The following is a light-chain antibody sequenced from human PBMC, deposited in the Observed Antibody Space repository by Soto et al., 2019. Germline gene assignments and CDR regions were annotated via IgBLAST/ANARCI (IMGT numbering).Light chain of an antibody. Sequence: DIQMTQSPSSLSASVGDRVTITCRASQGISTYLAWYQQKPGKVPKLLIYAASTLQSGVPSRFSGSGSGTDFTLTISSLQPEDVATYYCQQYNSAPCTFGQGTKVEIK. CDR3: QQYNSAPCT. CDR2: AAS. CDR1: QGISTY. J-gene: IGKJ1*01. V-gene: IGKV1-27*01.